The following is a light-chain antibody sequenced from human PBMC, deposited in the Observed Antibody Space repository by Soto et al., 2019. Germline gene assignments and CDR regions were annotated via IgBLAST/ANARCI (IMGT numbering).Light chain of an antibody. CDR2: KAS. CDR3: QQYNSYSWT. CDR1: QTISSW. Sequence: DIQLTQSPSTLSGSVGDRVTITCRASQTISSWLAWYQQRTGKPPKILIYKASTLKSGVPSRFSGSGSGTEFTLTISRLQPDDFETYYCQQYNSYSWTFGQGTKVDIK. V-gene: IGKV1-5*03. J-gene: IGKJ1*01.